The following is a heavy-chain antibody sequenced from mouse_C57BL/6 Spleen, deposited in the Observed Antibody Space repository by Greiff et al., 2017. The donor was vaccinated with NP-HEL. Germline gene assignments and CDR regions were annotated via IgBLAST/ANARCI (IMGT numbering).Heavy chain of an antibody. CDR1: GYTFTSYW. CDR2: INPSNGGT. V-gene: IGHV1-53*01. CDR3: ARPPHYYGSSYDAMDY. D-gene: IGHD1-1*01. J-gene: IGHJ4*01. Sequence: QVQLKQPGTELVKPGASVKLSCKASGYTFTSYWMHWVKQRPGQGLEWIGNINPSNGGTNYNEKFKSKATLTVDKSSSTAYMQLSSLTSEDSAVYYCARPPHYYGSSYDAMDYWGQGTSVTVSS.